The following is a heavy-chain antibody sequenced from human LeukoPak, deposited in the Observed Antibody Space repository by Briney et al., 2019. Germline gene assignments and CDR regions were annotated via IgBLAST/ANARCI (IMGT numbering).Heavy chain of an antibody. D-gene: IGHD5-18*01. V-gene: IGHV4-31*03. J-gene: IGHJ3*02. CDR2: IYYSGST. CDR1: GGSISSGGYY. Sequence: SETLSLTCTVSGGSISSGGYYWSWIRQHPGKGLEWIGYIYYSGSTYYNPSLKSRVTISVDTSKNQFSLKLSSVTAADTAVYYCARGGYSYGRPHAFDIWGQGTMVTVSS. CDR3: ARGGYSYGRPHAFDI.